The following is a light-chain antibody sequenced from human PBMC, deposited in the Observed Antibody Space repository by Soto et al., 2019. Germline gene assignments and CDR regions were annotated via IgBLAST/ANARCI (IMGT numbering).Light chain of an antibody. CDR3: HQYSASHT. J-gene: IGKJ4*01. CDR1: EGISSW. Sequence: DIQMTQSPSTLSASVGDRIIITCRASEGISSWLAWYQQKPGKAPKLLIYKASTLESGVPSRFSASGSGTEFTLTISSLQPDDSATYFCHQYSASHTCGGGTKVEIK. CDR2: KAS. V-gene: IGKV1-5*03.